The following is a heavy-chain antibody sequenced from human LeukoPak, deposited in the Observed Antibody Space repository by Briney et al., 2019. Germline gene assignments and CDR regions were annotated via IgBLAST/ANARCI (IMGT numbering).Heavy chain of an antibody. J-gene: IGHJ4*02. Sequence: GGSLRLSCAASGFTFSSYAMSWVRQAPGKGLEWVSAISGSGGSTYYADSVKGRFTISRDNSKNTLCLQMNSLRAEDTAVYYCAKPFTNYYDSSGTGLSDYWGQGTLVTVSS. CDR3: AKPFTNYYDSSGTGLSDY. D-gene: IGHD3-22*01. CDR1: GFTFSSYA. V-gene: IGHV3-23*01. CDR2: ISGSGGST.